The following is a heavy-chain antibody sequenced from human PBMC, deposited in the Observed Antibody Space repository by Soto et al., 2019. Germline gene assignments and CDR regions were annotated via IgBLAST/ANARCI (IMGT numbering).Heavy chain of an antibody. CDR3: AMSHAGSYPSGRDS. J-gene: IGHJ4*02. D-gene: IGHD6-19*01. V-gene: IGHV5-51*01. Sequence: GESLKISCKASGYSFTNYWIGWVRQMPGKGLEWMGIIYPGDSDTRYSPSLQGQVTISADKSISTAYLQWSSLKASDTAMYYCAMSHAGSYPSGRDSRGPGTLVTVSS. CDR2: IYPGDSDT. CDR1: GYSFTNYW.